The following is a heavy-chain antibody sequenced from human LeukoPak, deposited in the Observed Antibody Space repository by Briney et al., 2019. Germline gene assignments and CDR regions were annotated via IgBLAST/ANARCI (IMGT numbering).Heavy chain of an antibody. V-gene: IGHV3-23*01. CDR2: ISGTGVST. J-gene: IGHJ5*02. Sequence: PGGSLRLSCATSGFTFSSFGMHWVRQAPGKGLEWVSTISGTGVSTYYADSVKGRFTISRDNSKNTLYLQMNSLRAEDTAVYYCARGAEYDGSGSYYDGNWFDPWGQGTLVTVSS. CDR3: ARGAEYDGSGSYYDGNWFDP. D-gene: IGHD3-10*01. CDR1: GFTFSSFG.